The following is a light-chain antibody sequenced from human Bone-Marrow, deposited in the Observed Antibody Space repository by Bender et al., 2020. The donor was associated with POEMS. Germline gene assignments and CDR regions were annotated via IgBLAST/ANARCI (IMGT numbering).Light chain of an antibody. V-gene: IGLV2-14*03. J-gene: IGLJ1*01. CDR1: SSDVGGYNY. CDR2: DVN. CDR3: CSYTTSSTYV. Sequence: QSALTQPASVSGSPGQSITISCTGTSSDVGGYNYVSWYQQHPGKAPKLLIYDVNYRPSGISNRFSGSKSGNTAYLTISGLQAEDEADYYCCSYTTSSTYVFGSGTKVTVL.